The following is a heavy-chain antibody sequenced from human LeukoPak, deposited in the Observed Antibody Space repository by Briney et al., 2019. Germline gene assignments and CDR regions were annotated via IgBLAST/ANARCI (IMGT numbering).Heavy chain of an antibody. CDR3: ARGPRNDP. Sequence: ASVKVSCKTSGYPFTTYEINWVRQAAGQGVEWMGWVHPNTGNTAYAQRFQGRVTMTRDASISTAYMELSSLTSNDTAVYFCARGPRNDPWGQGTLVTVSS. CDR2: VHPNTGNT. D-gene: IGHD1-14*01. J-gene: IGHJ5*02. V-gene: IGHV1-8*01. CDR1: GYPFTTYE.